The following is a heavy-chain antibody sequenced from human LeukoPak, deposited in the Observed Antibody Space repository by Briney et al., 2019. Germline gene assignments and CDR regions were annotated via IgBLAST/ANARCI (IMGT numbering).Heavy chain of an antibody. V-gene: IGHV5-51*01. CDR1: GAIFRNYW. CDR2: IYPGDSET. CDR3: ATWGRNGYFGMDV. Sequence: GESLKISCQWSGAIFRNYWIGWVRQLTGKGPDWVGVIYPGDSETRYSPSFQGQVTISVDKSLSAAYLQWSSLKASDSAMYYCATWGRNGYFGMDVWGQGTPVIVSS. D-gene: IGHD1-1*01. J-gene: IGHJ6*02.